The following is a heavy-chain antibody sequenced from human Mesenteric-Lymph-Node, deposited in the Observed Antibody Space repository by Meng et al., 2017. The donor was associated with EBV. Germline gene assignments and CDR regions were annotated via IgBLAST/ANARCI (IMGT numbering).Heavy chain of an antibody. CDR1: GGAFSCGGYS. CDR2: IYHSGST. D-gene: IGHD3-10*01. Sequence: LELHESGSGLVEPSQPPSLIWAVVGGAFSCGGYSWSWIRQPPGKGLEWIGNIYHSGSTYYNPSLKSRVTISVDRSKNQFSLKLSSVTAADTAVYYCARVAGSNYGSGSYYFDYWGQGTLVTVSS. CDR3: ARVAGSNYGSGSYYFDY. V-gene: IGHV4-30-2*01. J-gene: IGHJ4*02.